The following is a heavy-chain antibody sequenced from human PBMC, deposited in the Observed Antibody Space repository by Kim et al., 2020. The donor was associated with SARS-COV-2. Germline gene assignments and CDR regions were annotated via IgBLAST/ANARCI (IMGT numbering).Heavy chain of an antibody. Sequence: GGSLRLSCAASGFTFSSYAMHWVRQAPGKGLEWVAVISYDGSNKYYADSVKGRFTISRDNSKNTLYLQMNSLRAEDTAVYYCARGDNPNPWSSSWWGDYYYGMDVWGQGTTVTVSS. CDR1: GFTFSSYA. CDR3: ARGDNPNPWSSSWWGDYYYGMDV. D-gene: IGHD6-13*01. J-gene: IGHJ6*02. V-gene: IGHV3-30*04. CDR2: ISYDGSNK.